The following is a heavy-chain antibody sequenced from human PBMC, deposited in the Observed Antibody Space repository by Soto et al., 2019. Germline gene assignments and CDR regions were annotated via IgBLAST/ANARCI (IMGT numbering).Heavy chain of an antibody. J-gene: IGHJ4*02. CDR3: AKDPQAWSGPYYFDY. D-gene: IGHD3-3*01. Sequence: GGSLRLSCAASGFTFDDYAMHWVRQAPGKGPEWVSGISWNSGNIVYADSVKGRFTISRDNAKNSLYLQMNSLRPEDTALYYCAKDPQAWSGPYYFDYWGQGTLVTVSS. CDR1: GFTFDDYA. CDR2: ISWNSGNI. V-gene: IGHV3-9*01.